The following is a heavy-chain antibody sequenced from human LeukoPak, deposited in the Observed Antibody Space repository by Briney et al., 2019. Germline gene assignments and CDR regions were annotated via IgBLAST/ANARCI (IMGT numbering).Heavy chain of an antibody. D-gene: IGHD6-13*01. Sequence: PGGSLRLSCAASGFPFSSYWMSGVRQAPGKGREWVANIKQDGSEKYYVDSVKGRFTISRDNAKNSLYLQMNSLRAEDTAVYYCARRSSSWYYFDYWGQGTLVTVSS. CDR3: ARRSSSWYYFDY. V-gene: IGHV3-7*01. CDR1: GFPFSSYW. J-gene: IGHJ4*02. CDR2: IKQDGSEK.